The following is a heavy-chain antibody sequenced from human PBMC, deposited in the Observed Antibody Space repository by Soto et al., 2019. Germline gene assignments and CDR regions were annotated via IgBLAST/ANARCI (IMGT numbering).Heavy chain of an antibody. J-gene: IGHJ4*02. CDR1: GGTFSSYA. V-gene: IGHV1-69*13. CDR3: ATGGLYYYDSPDFDY. D-gene: IGHD3-22*01. Sequence: SVKVSCKASGGTFSSYAISWVRQAPGQGLEWMGGIIPIFGTANYAQKFQGRVTITADESTSTAYMELSSLRSEDTAVYYCATGGLYYYDSPDFDYWGQGTLVTVSS. CDR2: IIPIFGTA.